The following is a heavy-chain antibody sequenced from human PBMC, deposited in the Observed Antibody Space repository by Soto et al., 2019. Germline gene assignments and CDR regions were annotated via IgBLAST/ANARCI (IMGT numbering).Heavy chain of an antibody. CDR3: ARAMAVPADFDH. V-gene: IGHV1-3*05. Sequence: QVQLVQSGAEEKKPGASVKVSCKASGYTFTGYAMHWVRQAPGQRLEWMGWINAGNGNTKYSQKFQGRVTITRDTSASTAYMELSSLRSEDTAVYYCARAMAVPADFDHWGQGTLVTVSS. J-gene: IGHJ4*02. CDR1: GYTFTGYA. CDR2: INAGNGNT. D-gene: IGHD6-19*01.